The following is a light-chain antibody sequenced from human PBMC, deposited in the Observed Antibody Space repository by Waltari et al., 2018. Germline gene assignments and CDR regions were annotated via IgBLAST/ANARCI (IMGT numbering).Light chain of an antibody. CDR1: SSNLGTDP. CDR3: ATWDDSLNGQL. Sequence: QSVLTPPPAAPGTPGTMVTTPCSGSSSNLGTDPVNWYQQLPGAPPNLLLYINDQRPSAVPDRFSGSKSGTSASLAISGLQSEDEADYYCATWDDSLNGQLFGGGTKLAVL. J-gene: IGLJ2*01. CDR2: IND. V-gene: IGLV1-44*01.